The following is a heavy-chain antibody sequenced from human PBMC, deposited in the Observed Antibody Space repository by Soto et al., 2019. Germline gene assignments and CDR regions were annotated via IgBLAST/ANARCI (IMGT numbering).Heavy chain of an antibody. Sequence: GASVKVSCKASGGTFSSYAISWVRQAPGQGLEWMGWINPYSGNTNYAQKLQGRVTMTTDTSTSTAYMELRSLRSDDTAVYYCARDHPYYYDSSGYFDYWGQGTLVTVSS. D-gene: IGHD3-22*01. V-gene: IGHV1-18*01. J-gene: IGHJ4*02. CDR1: GGTFSSYA. CDR2: INPYSGNT. CDR3: ARDHPYYYDSSGYFDY.